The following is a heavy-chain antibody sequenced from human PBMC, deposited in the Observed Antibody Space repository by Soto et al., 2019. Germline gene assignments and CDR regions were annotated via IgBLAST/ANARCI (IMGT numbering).Heavy chain of an antibody. CDR2: IYPGDSDT. D-gene: IGHD3-3*01. J-gene: IGHJ6*02. V-gene: IGHV5-51*01. CDR3: ARHGQYYDFWSGRGAYYYYYGMDV. Sequence: EVQLVQSGAEVKKPGESLKISCKGSGYSFTRYWIGWVRQMPGKGLEWMGIIYPGDSDTRYSPSFQGQVTISADKSISTAYLQWSSLKASDTAMYYCARHGQYYDFWSGRGAYYYYYGMDVWGQGTTVTVSS. CDR1: GYSFTRYW.